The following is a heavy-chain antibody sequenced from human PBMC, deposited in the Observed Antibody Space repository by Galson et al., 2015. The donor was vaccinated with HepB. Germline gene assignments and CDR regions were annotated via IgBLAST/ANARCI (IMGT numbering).Heavy chain of an antibody. CDR3: AKDVFVPGLSNYLAYYYYGMDV. CDR1: GFTFSSYA. J-gene: IGHJ6*02. V-gene: IGHV3-23*01. Sequence: SLRLSCAASGFTFSSYAMSWVRQAPGKGLEWVSAISGSGGSTYYADSVKGRFTISRDNSKNTLYLQMNSLRAEDTAVYYCAKDVFVPGLSNYLAYYYYGMDVWGQGTTVTVSS. D-gene: IGHD4-11*01. CDR2: ISGSGGST.